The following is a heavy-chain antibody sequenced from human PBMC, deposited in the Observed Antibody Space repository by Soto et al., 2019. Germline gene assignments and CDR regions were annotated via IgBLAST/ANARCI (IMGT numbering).Heavy chain of an antibody. D-gene: IGHD6-13*01. J-gene: IGHJ5*02. CDR2: INHSGST. CDR3: ARGIAAAGTRWFDP. Sequence: QVQLQQWGAGLLKPSETLSLTCAVYGGSFSGYYWSWIRQPPGKGLEWIGEINHSGSTNYNPSRKSRVTRAVHTSKNQFSLKLSSVTAADTAVYYCARGIAAAGTRWFDPWGQGTLVTVSS. V-gene: IGHV4-34*01. CDR1: GGSFSGYY.